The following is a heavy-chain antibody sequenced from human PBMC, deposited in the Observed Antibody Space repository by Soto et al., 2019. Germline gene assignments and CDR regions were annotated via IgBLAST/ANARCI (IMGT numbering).Heavy chain of an antibody. CDR2: ISGSGGST. V-gene: IGHV3-23*01. CDR3: ARQQGGSLSSLYFDY. D-gene: IGHD2-15*01. CDR1: GFTFGSYA. J-gene: IGHJ4*02. Sequence: EVQMLEYGGGLVQPGGSLGLSCAAAGFTFGSYAMSWVRQAPGKGLEWVSGISGSGGSTFYADSVKGRFTISRDNSNNMGYLQMENVRADDTAVYYCARQQGGSLSSLYFDYWGQGTLVTVSS.